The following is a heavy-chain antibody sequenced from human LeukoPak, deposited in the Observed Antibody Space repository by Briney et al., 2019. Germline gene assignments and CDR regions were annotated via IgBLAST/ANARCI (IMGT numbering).Heavy chain of an antibody. J-gene: IGHJ4*02. CDR1: GFTFSSYT. CDR2: ISSSSSYI. D-gene: IGHD6-19*01. V-gene: IGHV3-21*01. Sequence: GGSLRLSXAASGFTFSSYTMNWVRQAPGKGLEWVSSISSSSSYISYADSVKGRFTISRDNAKNSLSLQMNSLRAEDTAVYYCAREHTPYGSGCTAAYWGQGTLVTVSS. CDR3: AREHTPYGSGCTAAY.